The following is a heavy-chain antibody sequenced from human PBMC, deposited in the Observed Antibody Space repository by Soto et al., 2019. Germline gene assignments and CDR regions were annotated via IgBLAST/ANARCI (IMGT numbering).Heavy chain of an antibody. V-gene: IGHV4-61*01. CDR2: MYYTGVT. CDR3: ARGGEPLGYYGLDV. J-gene: IGHJ6*02. Sequence: SETLSLTCSVSGGSVRSGNHFWNWIRQPPGRGLEWLGYMYYTGVTNYNPSLKSRVSMSVDTSKDQFSLNLTSLTAADTAVYYCARGGEPLGYYGLDVWGQGTTVTVS. CDR1: GGSVRSGNHF.